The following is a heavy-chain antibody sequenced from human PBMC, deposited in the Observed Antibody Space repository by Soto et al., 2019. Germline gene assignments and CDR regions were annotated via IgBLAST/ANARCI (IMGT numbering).Heavy chain of an antibody. V-gene: IGHV3-66*04. CDR1: GFTASTNY. J-gene: IGHJ2*01. Sequence: EVQLVESGGGLVQPGGSLRLSCAASGFTASTNYLNWVRQAPGKGLEWVSVIYSDGTTYYADSVKGRFTISKDNSKTTLYLQMNSLRAEDTAVYYCARQTDGYFRLWGRGTLVTVSS. CDR2: IYSDGTT. CDR3: ARQTDGYFRL.